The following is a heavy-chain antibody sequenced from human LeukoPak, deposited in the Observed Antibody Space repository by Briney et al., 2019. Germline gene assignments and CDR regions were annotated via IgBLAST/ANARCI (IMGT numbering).Heavy chain of an antibody. CDR3: ASYGDYVRGFDY. D-gene: IGHD4-17*01. V-gene: IGHV3-74*01. CDR1: GFTFSSYW. J-gene: IGHJ4*02. Sequence: GGSLRLSCAASGFTFSSYWMHWVRQAPGKGLVWVSRINSDGSSTYYADSVKGRFTISRDNSKNTLYLQMNSLRAEDTAVYYCASYGDYVRGFDYWGQGTLVTVSS. CDR2: INSDGSST.